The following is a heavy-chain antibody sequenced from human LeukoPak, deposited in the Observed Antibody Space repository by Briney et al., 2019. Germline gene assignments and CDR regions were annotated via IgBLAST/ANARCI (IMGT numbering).Heavy chain of an antibody. D-gene: IGHD1-26*01. Sequence: KPSETLSLTCAVYGGSFSGYYWSWIRQPPGKGLEWIGEINHSGSTNYNPSLKSRVTIPVDTSKNQFSLKLSSVTAADTAVYYCARGEPIVGAPVEDAFDIWGQGTMVTVSS. V-gene: IGHV4-34*01. CDR1: GGSFSGYY. CDR2: INHSGST. J-gene: IGHJ3*02. CDR3: ARGEPIVGAPVEDAFDI.